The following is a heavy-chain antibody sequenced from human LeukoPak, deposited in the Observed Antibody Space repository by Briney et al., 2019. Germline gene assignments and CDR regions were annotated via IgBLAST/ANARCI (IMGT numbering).Heavy chain of an antibody. J-gene: IGHJ4*02. CDR3: ARCGSSDATGYYFGY. CDR2: VSYTGAT. V-gene: IGHV4-59*01. D-gene: IGHD5-18*01. CDR1: GGSISNYY. Sequence: SETLSLTCTVSGGSISNYYWNWVRKPPGKGLEWIGFVSYTGATNYNPSLKSRVTISLASSKNQFSLNLSSVIAADTAVYYCARCGSSDATGYYFGYWGQGTLVTVSS.